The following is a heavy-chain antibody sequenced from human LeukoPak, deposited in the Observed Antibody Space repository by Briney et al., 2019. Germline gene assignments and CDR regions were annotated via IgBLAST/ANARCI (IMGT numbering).Heavy chain of an antibody. J-gene: IGHJ5*02. Sequence: GGSLRLSRAASGFTFSSYAMSWVRQAPGKGLEWVSAISGSGGSTYYADSVKGRFTISRDNSKNTLYLQMNSLRAEDTAVYYCAKDTGFTFGGVIVKFDPWGQGTLVTVSS. D-gene: IGHD3-16*02. V-gene: IGHV3-23*01. CDR1: GFTFSSYA. CDR3: AKDTGFTFGGVIVKFDP. CDR2: ISGSGGST.